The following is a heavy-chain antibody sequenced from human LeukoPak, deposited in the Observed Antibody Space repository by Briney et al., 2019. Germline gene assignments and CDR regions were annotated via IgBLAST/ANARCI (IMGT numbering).Heavy chain of an antibody. CDR1: GYTFTDYY. CDR3: ARANFLYCSSSTCLFDY. CDR2: INPNDGDT. V-gene: IGHV1-2*02. Sequence: ASVKVSCEASGYTFTDYYMHWVRQAPGQGFEWMGWINPNDGDTNYAQKFQGRVTMTRDTSISTAHMEVSRPRSDDTAVYYCARANFLYCSSSTCLFDYWGQGTLVTVSS. J-gene: IGHJ4*02. D-gene: IGHD2-2*01.